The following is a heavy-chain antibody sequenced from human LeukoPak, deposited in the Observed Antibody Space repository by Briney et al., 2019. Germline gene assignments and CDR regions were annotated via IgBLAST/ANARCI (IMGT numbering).Heavy chain of an antibody. J-gene: IGHJ4*02. CDR1: GFTFSSYA. V-gene: IGHV3-30*04. Sequence: GRSLRLSCAASGFTFSSYAMHWVRQAPGKGLEWVAVISYDVNYKYYADSVKGRFTISRDNSKNTLYLQMNSLRAEDTAVYYCARKLSRDCNFDYWGQGTLVTVSS. CDR3: ARKLSRDCNFDY. D-gene: IGHD3-16*02. CDR2: ISYDVNYK.